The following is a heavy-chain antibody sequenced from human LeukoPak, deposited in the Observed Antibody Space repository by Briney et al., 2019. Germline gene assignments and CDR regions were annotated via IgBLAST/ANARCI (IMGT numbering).Heavy chain of an antibody. CDR1: GGSISSYY. D-gene: IGHD4-17*01. Sequence: SETLSLTCTVSGGSISSYYWSWIRQPAGKGLEWIGRIYTSGSTNYNPSLKSRVTISVDKSKNQFSLKLSSVTAADTAVYYCAVTTVTTAFDYWGQGTLVTVSS. CDR3: AVTTVTTAFDY. V-gene: IGHV4-4*07. J-gene: IGHJ4*02. CDR2: IYTSGST.